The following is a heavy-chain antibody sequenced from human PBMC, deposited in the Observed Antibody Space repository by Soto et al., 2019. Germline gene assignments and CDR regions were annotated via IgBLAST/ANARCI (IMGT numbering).Heavy chain of an antibody. J-gene: IGHJ4*02. CDR1: GFTFSDHY. V-gene: IGHV3-72*01. CDR2: IRDKVHWYTT. D-gene: IGHD2-2*01. Sequence: EVQLVESGGGLVQPGGSLRLSCAASGFTFSDHYMDWVRQVPGKGLEWVGRIRDKVHWYTTEYAASVKGRFTISRDDSKNSLYLQMNSLKTEDTAVYYCARDLSSRAAYWGQGTLVPVSS. CDR3: ARDLSSRAAY.